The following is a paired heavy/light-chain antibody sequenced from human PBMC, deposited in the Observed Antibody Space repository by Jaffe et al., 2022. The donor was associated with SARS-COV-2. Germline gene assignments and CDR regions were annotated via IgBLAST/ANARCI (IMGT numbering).Heavy chain of an antibody. D-gene: IGHD3-3*01. Sequence: EVQLVESGGGLVQPGGSLRLSCAASGFTFSSYWMSWVRQAPGKGLEWVAHIKLDGSGIHYVDSVKGRFTVSRDAAKNSLYLQMNSLRAEDTAVYYCARWRWQQSEFDHWGQGTLVTVSS. CDR3: ARWRWQQSEFDH. CDR1: GFTFSSYW. V-gene: IGHV3-7*03. CDR2: IKLDGSGI. J-gene: IGHJ4*02.
Light chain of an antibody. CDR2: AAS. CDR3: QQSYSSPLT. Sequence: DTQLTQSPSSLSASVGDRVTITCRASQSVSIYLNWYQQKPGKAPNLLIYAASSLQSGVPSRFSGSGSGTDFTLTISSLQPEDFATYYCQQSYSSPLTFGGGTKVEIK. CDR1: QSVSIY. J-gene: IGKJ4*01. V-gene: IGKV1-39*01.